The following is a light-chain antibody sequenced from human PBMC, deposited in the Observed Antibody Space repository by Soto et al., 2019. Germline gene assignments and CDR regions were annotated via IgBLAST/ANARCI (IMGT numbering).Light chain of an antibody. CDR1: SSDVGGYNY. CDR2: DVS. CDR3: SSYTSSSLCV. J-gene: IGLJ1*01. V-gene: IGLV2-14*01. Sequence: QSALTQPASVSGSPGQSITISCTETSSDVGGYNYVSWYQQHPGKAPKLMIYDVSNRPSGVSNRFSGSKSGNTASLTISGLQAEDEADYYCSSYTSSSLCVFGTGTKVTVL.